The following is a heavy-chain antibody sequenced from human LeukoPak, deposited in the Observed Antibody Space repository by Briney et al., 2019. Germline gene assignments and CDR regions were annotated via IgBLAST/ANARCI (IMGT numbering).Heavy chain of an antibody. CDR2: IYYSGST. J-gene: IGHJ6*04. CDR3: ARERVDIVAPGEYYYYGMDV. V-gene: IGHV4-59*01. D-gene: IGHD5-12*01. CDR1: GGSISSYY. Sequence: PSETLSLTCTVSGGSISSYYWSWIRQPPGKGLEWIGYIYYSGSTNYNPSLKSRVTISVDTSKNQFSLKLSSVTAADTAVYYCARERVDIVAPGEYYYYGMDVWGKGTTVTVSS.